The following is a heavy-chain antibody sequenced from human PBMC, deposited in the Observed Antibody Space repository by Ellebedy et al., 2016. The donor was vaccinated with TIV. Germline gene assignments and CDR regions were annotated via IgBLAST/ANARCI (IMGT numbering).Heavy chain of an antibody. CDR3: ARGGYSSGWNHKAFDI. Sequence: MPSETLSLTCTVSGGSISSSSYYWSWIRQPPGKGLEWIGEINHSGSTNYNPSLKSRVTISVDTSKNQFSLKLSSVTAADTAVYYCARGGYSSGWNHKAFDIWGQGTMVTVSS. J-gene: IGHJ3*02. V-gene: IGHV4-39*07. CDR1: GGSISSSSYY. CDR2: INHSGST. D-gene: IGHD6-19*01.